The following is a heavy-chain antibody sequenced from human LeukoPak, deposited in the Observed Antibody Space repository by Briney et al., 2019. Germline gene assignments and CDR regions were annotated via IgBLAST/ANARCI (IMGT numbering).Heavy chain of an antibody. V-gene: IGHV4-38-2*02. D-gene: IGHD3-22*01. Sequence: SETLSLTCAVSGYPISSGYYWGWIRQPPGKGLEWIGSIYHSGSTYYNPSLKGRVTISVDTSKNQFSLKLSSVTAADTAVYYCARDGGRDDSSGYYYGFDYWGQGTLVTVSS. CDR3: ARDGGRDDSSGYYYGFDY. CDR1: GYPISSGYY. CDR2: IYHSGST. J-gene: IGHJ4*02.